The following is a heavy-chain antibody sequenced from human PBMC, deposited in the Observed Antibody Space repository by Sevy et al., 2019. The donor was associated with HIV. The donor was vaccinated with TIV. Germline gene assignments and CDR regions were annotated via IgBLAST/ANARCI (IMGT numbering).Heavy chain of an antibody. D-gene: IGHD6-13*01. V-gene: IGHV3-7*01. CDR2: IRPEGSET. CDR1: GLTFSTSW. J-gene: IGHJ4*02. Sequence: GGYLRLSCAASGLTFSTSWMKWVRQAPGKGLECVANIRPEGSETYYADSVRGRFTISRDNARDSVFLQMNSLRVEDTAVYYSARVSSAGGGDYWGQGVLVTVSS. CDR3: ARVSSAGGGDY.